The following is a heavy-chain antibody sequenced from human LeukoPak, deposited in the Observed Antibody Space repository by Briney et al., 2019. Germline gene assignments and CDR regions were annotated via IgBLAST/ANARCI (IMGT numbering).Heavy chain of an antibody. CDR2: INSDGSSI. D-gene: IGHD5-12*01. J-gene: IGHJ4*02. Sequence: GGSLRLSCAASGFSVGGYWMHWVRQGPGMGLVWVSRINSDGSSISYADSVKGRFSISRDNAKNTLYLQMNSLRAEDTAVYYCTRGASGYGNFDYWGRGILVTVSS. V-gene: IGHV3-74*01. CDR3: TRGASGYGNFDY. CDR1: GFSVGGYW.